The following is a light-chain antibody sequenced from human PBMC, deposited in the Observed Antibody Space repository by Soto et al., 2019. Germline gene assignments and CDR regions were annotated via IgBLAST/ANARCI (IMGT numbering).Light chain of an antibody. V-gene: IGLV2-14*01. CDR2: QVT. J-gene: IGLJ1*01. CDR1: GSDIATFNY. CDR3: NSYSSTSFYV. Sequence: QSALAQPASVSGSPGQSITISCTGSGSDIATFNYVSWYQQYPGKAPKLLIYQVTSRASGVSHRFSGSKSGNTAALTISGLQPKDEAEYYCNSYSSTSFYVFGTGTKVTVL.